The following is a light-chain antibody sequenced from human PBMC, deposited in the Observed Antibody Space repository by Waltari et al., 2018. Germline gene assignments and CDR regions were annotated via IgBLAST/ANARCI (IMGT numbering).Light chain of an antibody. CDR1: TSDIGYFNS. J-gene: IGLJ2*01. Sequence: QTAPTQSPSVSGSAGQSVTISCTGTTSDIGYFNSVSWYQQHPGKAPKLIIYDVNKGPSGVSDRCSGAKSGNTASLTISGLQPEDEADYYCSSYVRGGTFIFGGGTRLAVL. CDR3: SSYVRGGTFI. V-gene: IGLV2-11*01. CDR2: DVN.